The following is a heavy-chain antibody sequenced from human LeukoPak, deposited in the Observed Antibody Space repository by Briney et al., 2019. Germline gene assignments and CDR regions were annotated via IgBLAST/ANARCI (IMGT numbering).Heavy chain of an antibody. Sequence: GGSLRLSCTASEFTVSRNYMLWVRQAPGKGLEWVSLIFSNGDTHYADSVKGRFTISRDTSKNTVSLQMNSLRVEDTAVYYCAKTHYYPQSLQGGELYYFNYWGQGTLVTVSA. CDR2: IFSNGDT. D-gene: IGHD3-22*01. V-gene: IGHV3-53*01. J-gene: IGHJ4*02. CDR3: AKTHYYPQSLQGGELYYFNY. CDR1: EFTVSRNY.